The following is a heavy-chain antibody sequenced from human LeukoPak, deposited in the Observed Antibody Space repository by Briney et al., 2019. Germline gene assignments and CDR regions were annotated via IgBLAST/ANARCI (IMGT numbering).Heavy chain of an antibody. V-gene: IGHV4-30-2*01. CDR1: GGSISSGGYY. D-gene: IGHD2-2*02. CDR2: IYHSGST. J-gene: IGHJ6*03. CDR3: ARIIQPGYCSSTSCYTDYYYYYMDV. Sequence: SETLSLTCTVSGGSISSGGYYWSWIRQPPGKGLEWIGYIYHSGSTYYNPSLKSRVTISVDRSKNQFSLKLSSVTAADTAVYYCARIIQPGYCSSTSCYTDYYYYYMDVWGKGTTVTVSS.